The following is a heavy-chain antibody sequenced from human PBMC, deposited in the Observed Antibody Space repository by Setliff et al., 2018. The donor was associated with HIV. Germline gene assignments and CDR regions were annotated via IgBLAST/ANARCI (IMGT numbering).Heavy chain of an antibody. CDR2: ISYDGSNK. CDR3: VKERTGYYGDY. J-gene: IGHJ4*02. CDR1: GFTFSSHW. V-gene: IGHV3-30*02. Sequence: GGSLRLSCAASGFTFSSHWMVWVRQAPGKGLEWVALISYDGSNKYYADSVKGRFTISRDDSENMLYLQMNSLRAEDTSVYYCVKERTGYYGDYWGQGTLVTVSS. D-gene: IGHD3-9*01.